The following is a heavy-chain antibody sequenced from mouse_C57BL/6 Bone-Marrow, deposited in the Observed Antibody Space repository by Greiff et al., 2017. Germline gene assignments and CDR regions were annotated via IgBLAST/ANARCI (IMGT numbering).Heavy chain of an antibody. Sequence: EVKLVESGGGLVKPGGSLKLSCAASGFTFSDYGMHWVRQAPEKGLEWVAYISSGSSTIYYADTVKGRFTISRDNAKNTLFLQMTSLRSEDTAMYYCARELRYWYFDVWGTGTTVTVSS. D-gene: IGHD1-1*01. CDR2: ISSGSSTI. CDR3: ARELRYWYFDV. J-gene: IGHJ1*03. V-gene: IGHV5-17*01. CDR1: GFTFSDYG.